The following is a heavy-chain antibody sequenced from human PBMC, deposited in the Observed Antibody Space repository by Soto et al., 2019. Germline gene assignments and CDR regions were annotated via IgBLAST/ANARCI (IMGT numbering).Heavy chain of an antibody. CDR3: ARLYVTDY. V-gene: IGHV4-34*01. J-gene: IGHJ4*02. CDR1: GGSFSGYY. D-gene: IGHD2-8*01. Sequence: LSLTCAVYGGSFSGYYWSWIRQPPGKGLDWIGEIDQSGSNNYNPSLKSRVTISIDTPKNQLSLKLTSVTAADTAVYYCARLYVTDYLGQGTLVTVCS. CDR2: IDQSGSN.